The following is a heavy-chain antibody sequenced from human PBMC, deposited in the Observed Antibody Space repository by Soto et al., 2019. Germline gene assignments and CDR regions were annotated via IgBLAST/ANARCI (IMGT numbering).Heavy chain of an antibody. CDR3: AKDGGGGSCYFCAVEAFDI. D-gene: IGHD2-15*01. Sequence: GGSLRLSCAASGFTFSSYAMSWVRQAPGKGLEWVSAISGSGGSTYYADSVKGRFTISRDNSKNTLYLQMNSLRAEDTAVYYCAKDGGGGSCYFCAVEAFDIWGQGTMVTVSS. CDR1: GFTFSSYA. V-gene: IGHV3-23*01. CDR2: ISGSGGST. J-gene: IGHJ3*02.